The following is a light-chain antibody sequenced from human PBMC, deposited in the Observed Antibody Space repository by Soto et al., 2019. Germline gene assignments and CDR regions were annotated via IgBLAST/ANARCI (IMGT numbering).Light chain of an antibody. CDR1: QSVSTN. CDR3: KQYNNWWT. Sequence: EIVMTQSPATLSVSPGEGATLSCRASQSVSTNLAWYQQKPGQAPRLLIYSVSTRATGIPARFSGSGSGTEFTLTITSLQSEDFAVHYCKQYNNWWTFGQGTKVEIK. J-gene: IGKJ1*01. CDR2: SVS. V-gene: IGKV3-15*01.